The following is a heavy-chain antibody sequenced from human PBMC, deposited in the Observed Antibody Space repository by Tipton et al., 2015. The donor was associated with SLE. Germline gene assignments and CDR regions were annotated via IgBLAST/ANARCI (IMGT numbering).Heavy chain of an antibody. D-gene: IGHD6-13*01. J-gene: IGHJ4*02. CDR2: IYYSGST. CDR3: ARFRSSWSYFDY. CDR1: GGSMTSFY. Sequence: TLSLTCTVSGGSMTSFYWRWIRQPPGKGLEDIGYIYYSGSTNYDPSLKSRVTIPIDTSKNQFSLRLSSVTAADTAVYYCARFRSSWSYFDYWGQGTLVTVSS. V-gene: IGHV4-59*07.